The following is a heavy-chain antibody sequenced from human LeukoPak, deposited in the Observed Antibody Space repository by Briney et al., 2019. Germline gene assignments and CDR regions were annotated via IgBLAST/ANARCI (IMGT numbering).Heavy chain of an antibody. V-gene: IGHV4-39*01. CDR3: ARHKPLLGFIRGVMSPYNWFDP. CDR1: GGSISSSSYY. Sequence: SETLSLTCTVSGGSISSSSYYWGWIRQPPGKGLEWIGSIYYSGSTYYNPSLKSRVTISVDTSKNRFSLQLNSVTAADTAVFYCARHKPLLGFIRGVMSPYNWFDPWGQGTPVIVSS. D-gene: IGHD3-10*01. J-gene: IGHJ5*02. CDR2: IYYSGST.